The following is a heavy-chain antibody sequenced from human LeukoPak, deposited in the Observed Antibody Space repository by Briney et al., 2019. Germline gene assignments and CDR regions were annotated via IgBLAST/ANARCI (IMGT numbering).Heavy chain of an antibody. CDR1: GGSISITHYY. CDR2: IYYSGST. V-gene: IGHV4-39*07. Sequence: PSEILSLTCTVSGGSISITHYYWSWIRQPPGKGLEWIVTIYYSGSTYYNPSLKSRVTISVDTSKNQFSLKLSSVTAADTAVYYCARDVPTGRFDYWGQGTLVTVSS. J-gene: IGHJ4*02. CDR3: ARDVPTGRFDY. D-gene: IGHD2-2*01.